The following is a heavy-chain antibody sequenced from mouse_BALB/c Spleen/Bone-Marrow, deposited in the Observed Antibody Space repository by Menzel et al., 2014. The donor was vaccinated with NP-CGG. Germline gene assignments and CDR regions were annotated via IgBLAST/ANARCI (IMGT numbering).Heavy chain of an antibody. V-gene: IGHV1-20*02. J-gene: IGHJ2*01. D-gene: IGHD1-1*01. Sequence: EVKLMESGPELVEPGASVKISCKASGYSFTGYFMNWVMQSHGKSLEWIGRINPYNGDTFYNQKFKGKATLTVDKSSSTAHMELRSLASEDSAVYYCARSGYYGSSYFDYWGQGTTLTVSS. CDR1: GYSFTGYF. CDR3: ARSGYYGSSYFDY. CDR2: INPYNGDT.